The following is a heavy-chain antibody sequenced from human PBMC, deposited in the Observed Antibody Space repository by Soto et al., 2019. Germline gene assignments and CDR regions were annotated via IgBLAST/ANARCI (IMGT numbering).Heavy chain of an antibody. V-gene: IGHV3-53*04. CDR2: IYIGGNT. CDR3: ATSTGDY. Sequence: GGSLRLSCAASGFNVTSKYLSWVRQAPGKGLEWVSVIYIGGNTYYADSVKGRFTISRHNSRNTLFPQMYSLTTEDTAVYYCATSTGDYWGRGTLVTV. J-gene: IGHJ4*02. CDR1: GFNVTSKY.